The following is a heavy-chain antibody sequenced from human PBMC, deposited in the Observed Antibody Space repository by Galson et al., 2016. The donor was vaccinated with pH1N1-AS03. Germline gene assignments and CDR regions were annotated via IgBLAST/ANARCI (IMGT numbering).Heavy chain of an antibody. CDR1: GYSLTGFY. CDR3: GRDKAPYYYDNSGYGSDD. CDR2: INPNSGDT. Sequence: SVKVSCKASGYSLTGFYVHWVRQAPGQGLEWMGWINPNSGDTNYAQQFRGRVTMTRDTSINTAYMELSSLRSGDTAVYYCGRDKAPYYYDNSGYGSDDWGQGTLVTVSS. V-gene: IGHV1-2*02. J-gene: IGHJ4*02. D-gene: IGHD3-22*01.